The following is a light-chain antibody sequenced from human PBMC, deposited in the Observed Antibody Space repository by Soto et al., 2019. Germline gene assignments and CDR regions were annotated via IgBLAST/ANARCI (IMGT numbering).Light chain of an antibody. Sequence: IQLTQSPSSLSASVGDSVTITCRASQGISSFLAWYQQKPGKAPKLLIYAASTLQSGVPSRFSGSGSGTDLTLTIRCMKSEDFATYYCQQYYSYPHTFGQGTRLEI. J-gene: IGKJ5*01. V-gene: IGKV1-9*01. CDR3: QQYYSYPHT. CDR2: AAS. CDR1: QGISSF.